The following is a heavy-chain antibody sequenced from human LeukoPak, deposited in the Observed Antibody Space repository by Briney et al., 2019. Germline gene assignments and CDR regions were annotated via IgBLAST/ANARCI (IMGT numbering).Heavy chain of an antibody. V-gene: IGHV1-2*02. Sequence: GASVKVSCKASGYTXTVYYLHWVRQAPGQGLEWMGWSDPNKGDTKCTQKFQGRVSMTRDTSFSTAYMELSRLTSDDTAVYYCARDRSITEKYSGRYFHDYWGQGSLVTVSS. CDR3: ARDRSITEKYSGRYFHDY. CDR1: GYTXTVYY. D-gene: IGHD1-26*01. J-gene: IGHJ4*02. CDR2: SDPNKGDT.